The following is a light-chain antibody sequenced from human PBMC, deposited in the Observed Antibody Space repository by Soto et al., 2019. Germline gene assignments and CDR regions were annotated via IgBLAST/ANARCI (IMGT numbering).Light chain of an antibody. J-gene: IGKJ3*01. CDR2: WAS. Sequence: DIVMTQSPASLAVSLGERATINSKSSQSVLYSSNNKNYLAWYQQNPGQPPKLLIYWASTRESGVPDRFSGSGSGTDFTLTISSLQAEDVAVYYCQQYYNTPFTFGPGTKVDIK. CDR3: QQYYNTPFT. CDR1: QSVLYSSNNKNY. V-gene: IGKV4-1*01.